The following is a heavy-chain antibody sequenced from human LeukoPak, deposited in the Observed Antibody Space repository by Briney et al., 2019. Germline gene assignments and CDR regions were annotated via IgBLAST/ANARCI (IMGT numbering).Heavy chain of an antibody. CDR2: ISYDGSNK. CDR1: GFTFSSYA. D-gene: IGHD4/OR15-4a*01. Sequence: GGSLRLSCAASGFTFSSYAVHWVRQAPGKGLEWVAVISYDGSNKYYADSVEGRFTISRDNSKNTLYLQMNSLRAEDTAVYYCARRAGAYSHPYDYWGQGTLVTVSS. J-gene: IGHJ4*02. V-gene: IGHV3-30*14. CDR3: ARRAGAYSHPYDY.